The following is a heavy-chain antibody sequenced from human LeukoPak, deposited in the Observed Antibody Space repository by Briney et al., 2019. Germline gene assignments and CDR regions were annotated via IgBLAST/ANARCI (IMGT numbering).Heavy chain of an antibody. CDR2: ISGSGCST. Sequence: GGSLRLSCAASGFTFSSYAMSWVRQAPGKGLEWVSAISGSGCSTYHADSVKGRFTISRDNSKNTLYLQMNSLRAEDTAVYYCANDIVVVPAAKTFDYWGQGTLVTVSS. D-gene: IGHD2-2*01. J-gene: IGHJ4*02. CDR3: ANDIVVVPAAKTFDY. CDR1: GFTFSSYA. V-gene: IGHV3-23*01.